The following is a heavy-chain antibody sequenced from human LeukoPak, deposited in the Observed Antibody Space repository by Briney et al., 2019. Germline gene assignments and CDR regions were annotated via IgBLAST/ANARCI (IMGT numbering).Heavy chain of an antibody. J-gene: IGHJ4*02. Sequence: GRSLRLSCAASGFTVSSNYMSWVRQAPGKGLEWVSVIYSGGSTYYADSVKGRFTISRDNSKNTLYLQMNSLRAEDTAVYYCARDGYYDSSGFDYWGQGTLVTVSS. CDR2: IYSGGST. D-gene: IGHD3-22*01. V-gene: IGHV3-53*01. CDR3: ARDGYYDSSGFDY. CDR1: GFTVSSNY.